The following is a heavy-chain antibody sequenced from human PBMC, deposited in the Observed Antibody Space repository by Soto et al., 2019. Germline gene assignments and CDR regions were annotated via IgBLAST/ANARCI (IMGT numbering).Heavy chain of an antibody. V-gene: IGHV3-30-3*01. D-gene: IGHD3-9*01. CDR3: ARDSVLRYFDWFPIPDD. CDR2: ISYDGSNK. J-gene: IGHJ4*02. CDR1: GFTFSSYA. Sequence: GGSLRLSCAASGFTFSSYAMHWVRQAPGKGLEWVAVISYDGSNKYYADSVKGRFTISRDNSKNTLYLQMNSLRAEDTAVYYCARDSVLRYFDWFPIPDDWGQGTLVTVSS.